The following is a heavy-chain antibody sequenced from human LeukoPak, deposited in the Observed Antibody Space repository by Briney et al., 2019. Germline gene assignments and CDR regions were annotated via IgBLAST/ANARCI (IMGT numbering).Heavy chain of an antibody. Sequence: SGTLSLTCAVSGGSISSSNWWSWVRQPPGKGLEWIGFIYYSGSTYYNPSLKSRVTISVDTSKNQFSLKLSSVTAADTAMYYCARYDVWGTYRAFDYWGQGTLVTVSS. D-gene: IGHD3-16*02. V-gene: IGHV4-4*02. CDR2: IYYSGST. CDR1: GGSISSSNW. CDR3: ARYDVWGTYRAFDY. J-gene: IGHJ4*02.